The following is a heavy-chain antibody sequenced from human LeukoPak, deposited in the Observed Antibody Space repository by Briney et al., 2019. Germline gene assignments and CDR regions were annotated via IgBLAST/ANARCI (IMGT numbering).Heavy chain of an antibody. CDR1: GYTFTSYD. CDR3: ARVGCSSTSCYRLGYYFYYMDV. Sequence: ASVKVSCKASGYTFTSYDINWVRQATGQGLEWMGWMNPNSGNSGYAQKSQGRITMTRNSSINTAYMELSSLRSEDTAVYYCARVGCSSTSCYRLGYYFYYMDVWGKGTTVTVSS. J-gene: IGHJ6*03. D-gene: IGHD2-2*01. CDR2: MNPNSGNS. V-gene: IGHV1-8*01.